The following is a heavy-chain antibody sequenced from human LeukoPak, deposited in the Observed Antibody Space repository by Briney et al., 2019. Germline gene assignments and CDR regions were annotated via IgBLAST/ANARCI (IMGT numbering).Heavy chain of an antibody. D-gene: IGHD6-13*01. CDR1: GYSFSSNW. V-gene: IGHV5-51*01. CDR2: IYPGDSDT. Sequence: GESLKISCKGSGYSFSSNWIGWVRQMPGKGLEWMGIIYPGDSDTRYSPSFQGQVTISADKSISTAYLQWSSLKASDTAIYYWARHLVSSRNFYYWGQGTLVTVSS. CDR3: ARHLVSSRNFYY. J-gene: IGHJ4*02.